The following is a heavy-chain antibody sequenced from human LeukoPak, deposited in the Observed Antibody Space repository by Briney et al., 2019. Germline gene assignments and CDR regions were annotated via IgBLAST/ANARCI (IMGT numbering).Heavy chain of an antibody. CDR3: ARERGYSYGPRGSFDY. CDR2: INPSGGST. Sequence: AASVKVSCKASGYTFTRYYMHWVRQAPGQGLEWMGIINPSGGSTSYAQKFQGRVTMTRDTSTSTVYMELSSLRSEDTAVYYCARERGYSYGPRGSFDYWGQGTLVTVSS. V-gene: IGHV1-46*01. CDR1: GYTFTRYY. J-gene: IGHJ4*02. D-gene: IGHD5-18*01.